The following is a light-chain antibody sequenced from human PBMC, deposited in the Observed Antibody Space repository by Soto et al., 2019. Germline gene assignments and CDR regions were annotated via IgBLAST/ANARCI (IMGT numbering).Light chain of an antibody. J-gene: IGKJ1*01. CDR3: QQTESYPPT. V-gene: IGKV1-9*01. CDR1: QNISSY. CDR2: AVS. Sequence: LIQSPSSLSASVGDRATISCRASQNISSYLVWYQQKPGQAPKLLIFAVSNMERDVPARFSGSGSGTDFTLTISSLQPEDFATYYCQQTESYPPTFGRGTKVDIK.